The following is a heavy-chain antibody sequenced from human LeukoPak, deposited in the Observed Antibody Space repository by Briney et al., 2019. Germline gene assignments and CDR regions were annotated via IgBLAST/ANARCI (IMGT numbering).Heavy chain of an antibody. Sequence: GGSLRLSCAASGFIFSDYCMGWIRQPPGRGLEWVSYISASGGSVYYADSVKGRITVSRDNAQNSLSLQMRSLRAEDTAVYYCVRPQFYGSGSPIDYWGQGALVTVSS. V-gene: IGHV3-11*01. CDR3: VRPQFYGSGSPIDY. CDR2: ISASGGSV. CDR1: GFIFSDYC. D-gene: IGHD3-10*01. J-gene: IGHJ4*02.